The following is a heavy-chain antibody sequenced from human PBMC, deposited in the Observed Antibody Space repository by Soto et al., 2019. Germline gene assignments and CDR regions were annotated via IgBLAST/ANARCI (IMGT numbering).Heavy chain of an antibody. CDR3: ARNNITALDL. D-gene: IGHD1-20*01. J-gene: IGHJ3*01. Sequence: QAQLVQPGAEVKKPGASVKVSCKVYGYTFNSYDFTWVRQAPGQGLEWMGWIGAYTGNTNYSEKFQGRVSLTIDASTSTAYMELRSLTADDTASYYCARNNITALDLWGQGTMVTVSS. CDR2: IGAYTGNT. V-gene: IGHV1-18*01. CDR1: GYTFNSYD.